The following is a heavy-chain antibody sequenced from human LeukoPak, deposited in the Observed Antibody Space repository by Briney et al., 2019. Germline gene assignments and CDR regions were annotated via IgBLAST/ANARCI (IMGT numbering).Heavy chain of an antibody. V-gene: IGHV4-39*01. J-gene: IGHJ3*02. Sequence: SETLSLTCTVSGGSISSSSYYWGWIRQPPGKGLEWIGSIYYSGSTYYNPSLKSRVTISVDTSKNQFSLKLSPVTAADTAVYYCARALGAFDIWGQGTMVTVSS. CDR1: GGSISSSSYY. CDR2: IYYSGST. CDR3: ARALGAFDI.